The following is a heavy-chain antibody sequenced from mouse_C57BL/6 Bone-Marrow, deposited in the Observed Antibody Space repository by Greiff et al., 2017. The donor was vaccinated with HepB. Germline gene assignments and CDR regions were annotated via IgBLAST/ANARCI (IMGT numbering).Heavy chain of an antibody. CDR1: GYTFTSYW. J-gene: IGHJ1*03. CDR2: IDPSDSYT. CDR3: ARSRVSWYFDV. Sequence: QVQLQQPGAELVMPGASVKLSCKASGYTFTSYWMHWVKQRPGQGLEWIGEIDPSDSYTNYNQKFKGKSTLTVDKSSSTAYMQLSSLTSEDSAVYYCARSRVSWYFDVWGTGTTVTVSS. D-gene: IGHD2-2*01. V-gene: IGHV1-69*01.